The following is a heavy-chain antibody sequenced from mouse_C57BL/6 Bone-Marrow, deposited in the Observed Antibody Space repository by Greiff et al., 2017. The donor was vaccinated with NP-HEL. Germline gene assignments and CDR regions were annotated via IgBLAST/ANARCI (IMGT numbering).Heavy chain of an antibody. V-gene: IGHV2-9*01. D-gene: IGHD1-1*01. CDR1: GFSLTSYG. CDR3: ATTTVVAGNAMDY. CDR2: IWGGGST. J-gene: IGHJ4*01. Sequence: QVQLKESGPGLVAPSQSLSITCTVSGFSLTSYGVDWVRQPPGKGLEWLGVIWGGGSTNYNSALISRLSISKDNSKRQVFLKMNSLQTDDTAMDYCATTTVVAGNAMDYWGQGTSVTVSS.